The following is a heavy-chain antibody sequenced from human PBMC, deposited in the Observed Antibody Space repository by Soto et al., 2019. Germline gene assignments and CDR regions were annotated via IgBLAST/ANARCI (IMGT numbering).Heavy chain of an antibody. J-gene: IGHJ5*02. D-gene: IGHD3-3*01. CDR2: IYYSGTT. CDR3: ARGPLIRATIFGVAPVGLDNWFDP. Sequence: QLQLQESGPGLVKPSETLSLTCTVSGGSISSSSYYWGWIRQPPGKGLEWIGSIYYSGTTYYNPSLESRVTISVDTSKNQFSLKLSSVTAADTAVYYCARGPLIRATIFGVAPVGLDNWFDPWGQGTLVTVSS. CDR1: GGSISSSSYY. V-gene: IGHV4-39*01.